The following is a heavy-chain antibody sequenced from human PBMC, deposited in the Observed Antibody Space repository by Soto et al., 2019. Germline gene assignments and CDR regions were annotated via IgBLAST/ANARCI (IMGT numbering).Heavy chain of an antibody. Sequence: ASVKVSCKAPRDTFTSYYINWVRQAPGQGLEWIGVINPHGGSTVCAQKFQGRVTMTRDTSASTVYMELSSLRSEDTAVYYCARQFDSDTSGYYYAYWGQGTPVTVPQ. V-gene: IGHV1-46*01. CDR1: RDTFTSYY. CDR3: ARQFDSDTSGYYYAY. J-gene: IGHJ4*02. CDR2: INPHGGST. D-gene: IGHD6-19*01.